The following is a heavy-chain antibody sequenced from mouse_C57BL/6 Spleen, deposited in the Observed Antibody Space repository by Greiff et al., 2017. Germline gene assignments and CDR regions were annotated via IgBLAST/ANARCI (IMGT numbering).Heavy chain of an antibody. J-gene: IGHJ1*03. V-gene: IGHV1-62-2*01. CDR1: GYTFTEYT. CDR2: FYPGSGSI. D-gene: IGHD2-4*01. Sequence: QVQLQQPGAELVKPGASVKLSCKASGYTFTEYTIHWVKQRPGQGLEWIGWFYPGSGSIKYNEKFKDKATLTADKSSSTVYMELSRVTSEDSAVCFCARHGRGIYYDYRGWCFDVWGTGTTVTVSS. CDR3: ARHGRGIYYDYRGWCFDV.